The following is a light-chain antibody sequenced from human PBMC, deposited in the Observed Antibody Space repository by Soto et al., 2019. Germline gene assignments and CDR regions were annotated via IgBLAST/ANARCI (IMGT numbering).Light chain of an antibody. CDR1: QSISSW. V-gene: IGKV1-5*01. CDR3: QQYNNYET. Sequence: DIQMTQSPSTLSASVGDRVTITCRASQSISSWLAWYQQKPGKAPKLLIYDASTLESGVPSRFTGSGSVTEFTLTISSLQPDDFATYYCQQYNNYETFGQGTKVESK. CDR2: DAS. J-gene: IGKJ1*01.